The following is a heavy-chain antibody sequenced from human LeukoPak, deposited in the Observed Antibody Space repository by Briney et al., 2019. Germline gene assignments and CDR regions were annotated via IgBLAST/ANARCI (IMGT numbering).Heavy chain of an antibody. CDR1: GYTFTSYY. CDR2: INPSGGST. V-gene: IGHV1-46*01. Sequence: ASVKVSCKASGYTFTSYYMHWVRQAPGQGLEWMGIINPSGGSTSYAQKFQGRVTITADKSTSTAYMELSSLRSEDTAVYYCARDRCSSTSCYSSDAFDIWGQGTMVTVSS. CDR3: ARDRCSSTSCYSSDAFDI. J-gene: IGHJ3*02. D-gene: IGHD2-2*01.